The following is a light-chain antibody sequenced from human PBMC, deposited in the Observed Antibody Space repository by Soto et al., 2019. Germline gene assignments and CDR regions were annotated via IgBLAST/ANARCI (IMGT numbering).Light chain of an antibody. J-gene: IGKJ2*01. CDR1: QGISSW. CDR3: QQYDSYPYP. V-gene: IGKV1-5*01. CDR2: DAA. Sequence: DIQMTQSPSTLSASIGDRVTITCRASQGISSWLSWYQQNPEIAPNLLIYDAATSEVGVPSRLSGSGSGTEFALAISSLQPDDFATYYRQQYDSYPYPFGQATTLAIK.